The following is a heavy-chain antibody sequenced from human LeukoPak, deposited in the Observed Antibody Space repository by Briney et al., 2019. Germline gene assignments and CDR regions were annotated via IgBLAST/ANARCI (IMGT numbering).Heavy chain of an antibody. CDR1: GGTFSSYA. CDR2: IIPIFGTA. CDR3: ATETHYGSGSLH. D-gene: IGHD3-10*01. J-gene: IGHJ4*02. Sequence: SVKVSCKASGGTFSSYAISWVRQAPGQGLEWMGGIIPIFGTANYAQKFQGRVTITADESTSTAYMELSSLRSEDTAVYYCATETHYGSGSLHWGQGTLVTVSS. V-gene: IGHV1-69*13.